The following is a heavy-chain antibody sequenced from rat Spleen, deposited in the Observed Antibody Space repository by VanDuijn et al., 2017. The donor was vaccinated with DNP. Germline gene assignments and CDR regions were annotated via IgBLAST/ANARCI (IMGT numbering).Heavy chain of an antibody. Sequence: EVQLVETGGGSVQPGRSLKLSCVVTGFTFRSYWMYWIRQAPGKGLEWVASINTDGGSTYYPDSVKGRFTISRDNAENTVYLQMNSLRSEDTATYYCARGSGVAYWGQGTLVTVSS. J-gene: IGHJ3*01. CDR2: INTDGGST. D-gene: IGHD1-2*01. CDR1: GFTFRSYW. V-gene: IGHV5-58*01. CDR3: ARGSGVAY.